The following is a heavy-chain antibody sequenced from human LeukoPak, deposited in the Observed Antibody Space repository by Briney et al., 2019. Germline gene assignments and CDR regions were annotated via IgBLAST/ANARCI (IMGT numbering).Heavy chain of an antibody. V-gene: IGHV4-34*01. CDR3: AREAQYCSSTSCYATFDY. CDR1: GGSFSGYY. J-gene: IGHJ4*02. Sequence: SETLSLTCAVYGGSFSGYYWSWIRQPPGKGLEWIGEINHSGSTNYNPSLKSRVTISVDTSKNQFSLKLSSVTAADTAVYYCAREAQYCSSTSCYATFDYWGQGTLVTVSS. D-gene: IGHD2-2*01. CDR2: INHSGST.